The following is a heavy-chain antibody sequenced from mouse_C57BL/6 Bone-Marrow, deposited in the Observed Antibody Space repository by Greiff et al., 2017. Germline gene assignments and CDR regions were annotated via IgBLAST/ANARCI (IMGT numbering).Heavy chain of an antibody. CDR3: ANYYGSSYDYFDY. CDR1: GYTFTSYG. Sequence: VKVVESGAELARPGASVKLSCKASGYTFTSYGISWVKQRTGQGLEWIGEIYPRSGNTYYNEKFKGKATLTADKSSSTAYMELRSLTSEDSAVYFCANYYGSSYDYFDYWGQGTTLTVSS. D-gene: IGHD1-1*01. CDR2: IYPRSGNT. J-gene: IGHJ2*01. V-gene: IGHV1-81*01.